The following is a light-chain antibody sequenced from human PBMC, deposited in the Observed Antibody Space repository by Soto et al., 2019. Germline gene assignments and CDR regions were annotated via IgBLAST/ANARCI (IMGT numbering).Light chain of an antibody. CDR1: QSVSSSY. CDR3: QQYGSYPLT. J-gene: IGKJ4*01. Sequence: EIVLTQSPGTLSLSPGERATLSCRASQSVSSSYLAWYQQKPGQAPRLLIYDASNRATGIPARFSGSGSGTDFTLTVSRLEPEDFAVYFCQQYGSYPLTFGGGTKVDI. V-gene: IGKV3-20*01. CDR2: DAS.